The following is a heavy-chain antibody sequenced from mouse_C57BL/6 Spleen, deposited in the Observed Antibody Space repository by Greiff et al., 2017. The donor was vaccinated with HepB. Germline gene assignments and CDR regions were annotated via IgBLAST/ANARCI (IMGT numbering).Heavy chain of an antibody. CDR1: GYTFTSYW. CDR2: IYPGSGST. D-gene: IGHD1-1*01. V-gene: IGHV1-55*01. Sequence: QVQLQQPGAEPVKPGASVKMSCKASGYTFTSYWITWVKQRPGQGLEWIGDIYPGSGSTNYNEKFKSKATLTVDTSSSTAYMQLSSLTSEDSAVYYCARGGYGSRGYFDVWGTGTTVTVSS. CDR3: ARGGYGSRGYFDV. J-gene: IGHJ1*03.